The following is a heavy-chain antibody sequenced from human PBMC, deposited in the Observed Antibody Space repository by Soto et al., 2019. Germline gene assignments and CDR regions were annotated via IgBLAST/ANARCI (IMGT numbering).Heavy chain of an antibody. J-gene: IGHJ4*02. Sequence: EVQLVESGGVVVQPGGSLRLSCAASGFTFDDYTMHWVRQAPGKGLEWVSLISWDGGSTYYADSVKGRFTISRDNSKNSLYLQMNSLRTEDTALYYCAKEGNSGSYYLFDYWGQGTLVTVSS. CDR3: AKEGNSGSYYLFDY. CDR2: ISWDGGST. V-gene: IGHV3-43*01. D-gene: IGHD1-26*01. CDR1: GFTFDDYT.